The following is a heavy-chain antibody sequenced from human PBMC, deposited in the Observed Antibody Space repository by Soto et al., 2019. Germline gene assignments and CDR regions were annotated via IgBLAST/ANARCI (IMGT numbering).Heavy chain of an antibody. CDR1: GGSISSGDYY. CDR3: ARDRPPYMSSSWYHWFDP. Sequence: QVQLQESGPGLVKPSQTLSLTCTVSGGSISSGDYYWSWIRQPPGKGLEWIGYIYYSGSTYYNPSLKNRVTISVDTSKNQFSLKLSSVTAADTAVYYCARDRPPYMSSSWYHWFDPWGQGTLVTVSS. V-gene: IGHV4-30-4*01. D-gene: IGHD6-13*01. CDR2: IYYSGST. J-gene: IGHJ5*02.